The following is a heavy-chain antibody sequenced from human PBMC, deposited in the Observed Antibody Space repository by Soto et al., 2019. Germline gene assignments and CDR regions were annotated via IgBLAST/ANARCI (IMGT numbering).Heavy chain of an antibody. CDR3: AREVGYSNYYYYYYYMDV. CDR2: INAGNGNT. CDR1: GYTFTSYA. J-gene: IGHJ6*03. Sequence: GASVKVSCKASGYTFTSYAMHWVRQAPGQRLEWMGWINAGNGNTKYSQKIQGRVTITRDTSASTAYMELSSLRSEDTAVYYCAREVGYSNYYYYYYYMDVWGKGTTVTVSS. V-gene: IGHV1-3*01. D-gene: IGHD4-4*01.